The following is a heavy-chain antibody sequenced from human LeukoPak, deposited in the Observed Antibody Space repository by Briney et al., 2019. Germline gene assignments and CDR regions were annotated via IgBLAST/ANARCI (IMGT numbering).Heavy chain of an antibody. V-gene: IGHV3-21*01. Sequence: KSGGSLRLSCAATGFTFSSYSMNWVRQAPGKGLEWVSSISSSSSYIYYADSVKVRFTISRDNAKNSLYLQMNSLRAEDTAVYYCANSYGLEGIDYWGQGTLVTLSS. J-gene: IGHJ4*02. CDR3: ANSYGLEGIDY. CDR2: ISSSSSYI. D-gene: IGHD5-18*01. CDR1: GFTFSSYS.